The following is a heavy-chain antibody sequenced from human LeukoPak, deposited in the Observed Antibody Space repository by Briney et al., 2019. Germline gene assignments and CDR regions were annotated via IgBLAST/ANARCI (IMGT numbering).Heavy chain of an antibody. D-gene: IGHD6-13*01. Sequence: SETLSLTCTVSGGSISSSSYYWGWIRQPPGTGLEWIGSIYYSGSTYYNPSLKSRVTISVDTSKNQFSLKLSSVTAADTAVYYCARSVRYSSSWYYYYMDVWGKGTTVTVSS. J-gene: IGHJ6*03. V-gene: IGHV4-39*01. CDR2: IYYSGST. CDR1: GGSISSSSYY. CDR3: ARSVRYSSSWYYYYMDV.